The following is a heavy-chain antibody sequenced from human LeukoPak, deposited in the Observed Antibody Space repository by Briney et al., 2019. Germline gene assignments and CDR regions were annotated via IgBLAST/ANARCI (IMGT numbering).Heavy chain of an antibody. Sequence: GGSLRLSCAASGFTFSSHSMNWVRQAPGKGLEWVSYISSSSRTIHYADSVKGRFTISRDNAKNSLYLQMNSLRDEDTAVYYCARDLSSVPTWWGQGTLVTVSS. CDR1: GFTFSSHS. CDR3: ARDLSSVPTW. J-gene: IGHJ4*02. CDR2: ISSSSRTI. V-gene: IGHV3-48*02. D-gene: IGHD3-10*01.